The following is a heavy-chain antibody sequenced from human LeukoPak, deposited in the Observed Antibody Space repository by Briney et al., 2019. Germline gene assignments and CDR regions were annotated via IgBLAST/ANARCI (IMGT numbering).Heavy chain of an antibody. Sequence: PSETPSLTCTVSGGSISSSSYYWGWIRQPPGKGLEWIGSIYYSGSTYYNPSLKSRVTISVDTSKNQFSLKLSSVTAADTAVYYCARGGYYDILTGYYFWFDPWGQGTLVTVSS. CDR3: ARGGYYDILTGYYFWFDP. V-gene: IGHV4-39*07. CDR2: IYYSGST. D-gene: IGHD3-9*01. CDR1: GGSISSSSYY. J-gene: IGHJ5*02.